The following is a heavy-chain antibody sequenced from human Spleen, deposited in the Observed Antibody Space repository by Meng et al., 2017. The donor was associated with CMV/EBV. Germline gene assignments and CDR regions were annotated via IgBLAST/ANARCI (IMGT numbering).Heavy chain of an antibody. V-gene: IGHV3-73*01. D-gene: IGHD3-16*01. CDR2: IRRKANSHAT. CDR1: GFTFSDST. Sequence: GESLKISCAASGFTFSDSTVHWVRQAFGKGLEWVGRIRRKANSHATAYAVSVQGRFTISRDDSKSTAYLQMNSLTTEDTAVYYCSREFGDWGYNYYDYWGQGTLVTVSS. CDR3: SREFGDWGYNYYDY. J-gene: IGHJ4*02.